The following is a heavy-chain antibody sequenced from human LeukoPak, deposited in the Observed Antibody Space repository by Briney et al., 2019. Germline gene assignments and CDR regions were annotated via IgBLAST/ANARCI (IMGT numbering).Heavy chain of an antibody. J-gene: IGHJ4*02. V-gene: IGHV4-59*08. CDR1: GGSISSYY. Sequence: PSETLSLTCTVSGGSISSYYWSWVRQPPEKGLEGIGDIYYSGSTNYTPSLKSRVTISVDTSKNQFSLKLSSVTAADTAVYYCARLGDYCSGGSCYDGGWFDYWGQGTLVTVSS. D-gene: IGHD2-15*01. CDR2: IYYSGST. CDR3: ARLGDYCSGGSCYDGGWFDY.